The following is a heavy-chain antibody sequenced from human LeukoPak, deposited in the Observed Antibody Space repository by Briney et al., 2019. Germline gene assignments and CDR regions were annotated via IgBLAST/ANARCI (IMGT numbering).Heavy chain of an antibody. CDR3: ARAGGYCSSTSCYCPI. CDR1: GVTFSSYS. V-gene: IGHV3-21*01. J-gene: IGHJ3*02. Sequence: PGGSLRLSCAAYGVTFSSYSMNWIRQAPGKGLEWVSSGSSSSSSYIYYADSVKGRFTISRDNAKNSLYLQMNSLRAEDTAVYYCARAGGYCSSTSCYCPIWGQGTMVTVSS. D-gene: IGHD2-2*01. CDR2: GSSSSSSYI.